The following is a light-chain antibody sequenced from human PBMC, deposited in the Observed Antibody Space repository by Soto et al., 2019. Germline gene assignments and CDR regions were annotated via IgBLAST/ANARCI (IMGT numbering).Light chain of an antibody. CDR1: QDIRNY. J-gene: IGKJ1*01. CDR2: DAS. V-gene: IGKV1-39*01. CDR3: QQSYSTPWT. Sequence: DIQMTQSPSSLSASVGDRVTLTCQASQDIRNYLNWYQQKPGKAPKLLIYDASSLQSGVPSRFSGSGPGTDFTLTISSLQPEDFATYYCQQSYSTPWTFGQGTKVDIK.